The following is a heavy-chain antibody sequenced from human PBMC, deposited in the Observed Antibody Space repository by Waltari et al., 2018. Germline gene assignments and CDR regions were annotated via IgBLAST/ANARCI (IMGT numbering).Heavy chain of an antibody. CDR3: ARTGLVGYYPY. CDR1: GDSIRGSSYY. Sequence: QLQLQASGPGLVKPSETLSLTCTVSGDSIRGSSYYWAWIRQPQGKGLEWIGSIYYSGTTYYNPSVKSRVTISVDTSKNQFSLKLSSVTAADTAVYYCARTGLVGYYPYWGQGTLVTVSS. CDR2: IYYSGTT. V-gene: IGHV4-39*01. J-gene: IGHJ4*02. D-gene: IGHD3-3*01.